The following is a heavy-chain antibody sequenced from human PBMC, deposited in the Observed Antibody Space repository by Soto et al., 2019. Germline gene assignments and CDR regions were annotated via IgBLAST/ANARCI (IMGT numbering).Heavy chain of an antibody. J-gene: IGHJ5*02. D-gene: IGHD3-22*01. CDR1: GGSISSSSYY. V-gene: IGHV4-39*07. CDR3: AREKSLGYYYDSSGYPRWFDP. Sequence: PSETLSLTCTVSGGSISSSSYYWGWIRQPPGKGLEWIGSIYYSGSTNYNPSLKSRVTISVDTSKNQFSLKLSSVTAADTAVYYCAREKSLGYYYDSSGYPRWFDPWGQGTLVNVSS. CDR2: IYYSGST.